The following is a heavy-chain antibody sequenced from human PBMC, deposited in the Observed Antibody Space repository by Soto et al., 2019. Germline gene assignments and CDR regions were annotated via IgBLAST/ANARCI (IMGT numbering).Heavy chain of an antibody. V-gene: IGHV1-69*12. CDR2: IIPIFGTA. D-gene: IGHD2-8*01. J-gene: IGHJ6*02. Sequence: QVQLVQSGAEVKKPGSSVKVSCKASGGTFSGYAISWVRQAPGQGLEWMGGIIPIFGTADYAQKFQGRVTITADESTSTAYMELSSLRSEDTAVYYCATAVLLMYYYYGMDVWGQGTTVTVSS. CDR3: ATAVLLMYYYYGMDV. CDR1: GGTFSGYA.